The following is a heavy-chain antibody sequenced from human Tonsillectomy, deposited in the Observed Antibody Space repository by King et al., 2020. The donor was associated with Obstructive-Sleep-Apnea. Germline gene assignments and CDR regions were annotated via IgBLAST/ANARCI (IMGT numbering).Heavy chain of an antibody. CDR1: GLTFSDAC. CDR3: AHVVVIPAAKKF. CDR2: IKSKGGGGTT. J-gene: IGHJ4*02. D-gene: IGHD2-2*01. Sequence: VQLVESGGGLVKPGGSLRLSCAVSGLTFSDACMSWVRQAPGKGLEWVGRIKSKGGGGTTDYAAPLKGRFTISRDDSKNMVYLQMNSLKTEDTAVYFCAHVVVIPAAKKFWGRGTLVTVSS. V-gene: IGHV3-15*01.